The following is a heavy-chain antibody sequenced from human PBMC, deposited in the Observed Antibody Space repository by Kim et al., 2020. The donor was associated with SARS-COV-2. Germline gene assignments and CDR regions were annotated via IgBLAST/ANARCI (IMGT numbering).Heavy chain of an antibody. CDR3: AKGPVVAPAASVSFQY. D-gene: IGHD2-2*01. Sequence: GGSLRLSCAASGITFSSYGMHWVRQGPGKGLEWVASISYDGSNQYYADSVKGRFTISRDNSKNTLYLQMNSLRPEDTAVYYCAKGPVVAPAASVSFQYWGQGTLVTVSS. CDR1: GITFSSYG. V-gene: IGHV3-30*18. J-gene: IGHJ1*01. CDR2: ISYDGSNQ.